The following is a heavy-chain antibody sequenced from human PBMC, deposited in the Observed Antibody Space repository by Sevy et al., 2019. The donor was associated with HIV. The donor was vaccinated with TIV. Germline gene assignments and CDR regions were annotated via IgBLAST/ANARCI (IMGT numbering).Heavy chain of an antibody. Sequence: GGSLRLSCAASGFTFISFTMNWVRQAPGKGLEWVSSISNSPSYIYYADSVKGRFTISGDNAKKALFLQMDSLRVEDAAVYYCARRGGLTDEGFDIWGQGTMVTVSS. D-gene: IGHD3-16*01. J-gene: IGHJ3*02. CDR2: ISNSPSYI. CDR3: ARRGGLTDEGFDI. V-gene: IGHV3-21*01. CDR1: GFTFISFT.